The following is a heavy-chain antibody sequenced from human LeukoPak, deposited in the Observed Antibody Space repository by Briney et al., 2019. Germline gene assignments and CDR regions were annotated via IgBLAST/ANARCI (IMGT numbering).Heavy chain of an antibody. V-gene: IGHV3-30-3*01. Sequence: GGSLRLSCAASGFTFSSYAMHWVRQAPGKGLEWVAVISYDGSNKYYADSVKGRFTISRDNSKNTLYLQMNSLRAEDTAVYYCAKDMYYYGSGSYGDYWGQGTLVTVSS. D-gene: IGHD3-10*01. CDR2: ISYDGSNK. CDR1: GFTFSSYA. CDR3: AKDMYYYGSGSYGDY. J-gene: IGHJ4*02.